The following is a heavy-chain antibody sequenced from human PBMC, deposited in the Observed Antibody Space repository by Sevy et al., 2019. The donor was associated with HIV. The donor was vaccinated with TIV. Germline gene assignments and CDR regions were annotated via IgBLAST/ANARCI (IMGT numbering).Heavy chain of an antibody. CDR3: ATGRSLFQH. CDR1: GFNFSNVW. V-gene: IGHV3-15*01. CDR2: VKSKTEGGTT. J-gene: IGHJ1*01. Sequence: GGSLRLSCAASGFNFSNVWMSWIRQAPGKGLEGVGHVKSKTEGGTTDYAAPVRGRFAISRDDSKNTLYLEMTSLKTEDTAVYYCATGRSLFQHWGQGTLVTVSS.